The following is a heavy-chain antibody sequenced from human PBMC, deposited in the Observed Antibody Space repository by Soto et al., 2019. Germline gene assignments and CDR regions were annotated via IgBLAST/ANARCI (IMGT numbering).Heavy chain of an antibody. CDR1: GFSFSTFE. CDR2: ISDDGSRT. J-gene: IGHJ5*01. Sequence: EVQLLESGGGLAQPGGSLRLSCAASGFSFSTFEMSWVRQAPGRGLEWVSFISDDGSRTYYADAVKGRFTISRDNSKHTLYLQMNSLTAEDTAVDACVKGGWLDFWGQGALVTVSS. V-gene: IGHV3-23*01. D-gene: IGHD3-16*01. CDR3: VKGGWLDF.